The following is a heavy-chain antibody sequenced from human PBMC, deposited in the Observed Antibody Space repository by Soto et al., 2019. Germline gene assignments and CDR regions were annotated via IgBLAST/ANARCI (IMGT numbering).Heavy chain of an antibody. CDR2: INHSGST. J-gene: IGHJ5*02. CDR1: GGSFSGYY. Sequence: QVQLQQWGAGLLKPSETLSLTCAVYGGSFSGYYWSWIRQPPGKGLEWIGEINHSGSTNYNPSLKSRVTISVATSKNQFPLKLSSVTAADTAVYYCARGPRYNVVVIAKGYFDPWGQGTLVTVSS. V-gene: IGHV4-34*01. CDR3: ARGPRYNVVVIAKGYFDP. D-gene: IGHD2-21*01.